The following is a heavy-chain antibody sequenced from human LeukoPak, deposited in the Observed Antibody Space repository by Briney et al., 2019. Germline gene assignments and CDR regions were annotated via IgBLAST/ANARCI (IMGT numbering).Heavy chain of an antibody. J-gene: IGHJ5*02. CDR2: ICDSNGNT. D-gene: IGHD1-14*01. V-gene: IGHV1-18*01. CDR1: GYPFTMYG. Sequence: ASVRVSCKASGYPFTMYGFNWVRQAPGQGLEWMGCICDSNGNTNYAQKFQGRVTMTTDTSTNTAYMDLTNLKSDDTAIYYCARGPRFDPWGQGTLISVYS. CDR3: ARGPRFDP.